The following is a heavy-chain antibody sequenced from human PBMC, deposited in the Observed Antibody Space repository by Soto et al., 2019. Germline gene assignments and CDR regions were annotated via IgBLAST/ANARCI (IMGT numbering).Heavy chain of an antibody. J-gene: IGHJ4*02. Sequence: PGGSLRLSCAVSGFTFSTYAMHWVRQAPGKGPEWVAVISYDGSNTYYADSVKGRFTISRDNMLYLQMNSLRAEDTAVYYCARDQGRSITCQLDYWGQGTLVTVS. CDR3: ARDQGRSITCQLDY. V-gene: IGHV3-30-3*01. D-gene: IGHD2-2*01. CDR2: ISYDGSNT. CDR1: GFTFSTYA.